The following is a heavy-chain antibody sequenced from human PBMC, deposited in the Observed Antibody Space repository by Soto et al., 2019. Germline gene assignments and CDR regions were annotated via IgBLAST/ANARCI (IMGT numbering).Heavy chain of an antibody. Sequence: ASVKVSCKASGGTFSSYAISWVRQAPGQGLEWMGGIIPIFGTANYAQKFQGRVTITADESTSTAYMELSSLRSEDTAVYHCARDGVDTAMVDYYYYGMDVWGQGTTVTVS. D-gene: IGHD5-18*01. CDR1: GGTFSSYA. CDR2: IIPIFGTA. V-gene: IGHV1-69*13. CDR3: ARDGVDTAMVDYYYYGMDV. J-gene: IGHJ6*02.